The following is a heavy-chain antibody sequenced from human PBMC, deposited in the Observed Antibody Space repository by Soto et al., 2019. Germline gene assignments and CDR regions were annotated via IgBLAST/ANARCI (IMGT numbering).Heavy chain of an antibody. V-gene: IGHV4-59*01. CDR1: GGSISSYY. CDR2: IYYSGST. Sequence: SETLSLTCTVSGGSISSYYWSWIRQPPGKGLEWIGYIYYSGSTNYNPSLKSRVTISVDTSKNQFSLKLSSVTAADTAVYYCAASTMIVGNCDCWGQGTLVTVSS. J-gene: IGHJ4*02. D-gene: IGHD3-22*01. CDR3: AASTMIVGNCDC.